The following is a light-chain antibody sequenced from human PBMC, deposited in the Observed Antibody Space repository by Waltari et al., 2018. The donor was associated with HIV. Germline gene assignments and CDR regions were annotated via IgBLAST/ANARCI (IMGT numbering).Light chain of an antibody. V-gene: IGLV1-47*01. CDR2: RNN. J-gene: IGLJ2*01. CDR1: RSTIGSNY. Sequence: QSVLTQPPSASGTPGPRVPIACSGSRSTIGSNYVYLYQHLPGAAPKLLTSRNNQRRSGVPDRFSGSKSGTSASLAISGLRAEDEADYYWATWEDSLCVVVFGGGTKLTAL. CDR3: ATWEDSLCVVV.